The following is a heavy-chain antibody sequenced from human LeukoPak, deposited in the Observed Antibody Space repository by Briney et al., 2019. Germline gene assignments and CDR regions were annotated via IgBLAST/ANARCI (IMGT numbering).Heavy chain of an antibody. D-gene: IGHD5-18*01. J-gene: IGHJ6*03. V-gene: IGHV3-21*01. Sequence: GGSLRLSCAASGFTFSSYSMNWVRQAPGKGLEWVSSISSSSSYIYYADSVKGRFIISRDNAKNSLYLQMNSLRAEDTAVYYCARDGRIQLWSQDYYYYMDVWGKGTTVTVSS. CDR3: ARDGRIQLWSQDYYYYMDV. CDR1: GFTFSSYS. CDR2: ISSSSSYI.